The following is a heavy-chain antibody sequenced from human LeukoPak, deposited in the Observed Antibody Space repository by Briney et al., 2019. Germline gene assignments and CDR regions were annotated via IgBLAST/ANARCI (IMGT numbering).Heavy chain of an antibody. Sequence: GGSLRLSCAASGFTFSSYAMSWVRQAPGKGLEWVSAISGSGGSTYYADSVKGRFTISRDNSKNTLYLQMNSLRAEDTAVYYCAKVGYCSSTSCYTPWYYFDYWGQGTLVTVSS. D-gene: IGHD2-2*02. CDR2: ISGSGGST. CDR3: AKVGYCSSTSCYTPWYYFDY. CDR1: GFTFSSYA. V-gene: IGHV3-23*01. J-gene: IGHJ4*02.